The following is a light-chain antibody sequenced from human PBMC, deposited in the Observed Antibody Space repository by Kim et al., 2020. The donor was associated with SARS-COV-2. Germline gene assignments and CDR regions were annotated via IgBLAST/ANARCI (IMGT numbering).Light chain of an antibody. V-gene: IGLV2-14*03. CDR2: DVP. J-gene: IGLJ3*02. CDR3: TSYTFSSTWV. Sequence: GQPITISCTGDHSNIAAYNFVSWYQQHPGKVPNLIIYDVPERPSGVSDRFSGSKSGNTASLTISGLQPEDEADYHCTSYTFSSTWVFGGGTQLTVL. CDR1: HSNIAAYNF.